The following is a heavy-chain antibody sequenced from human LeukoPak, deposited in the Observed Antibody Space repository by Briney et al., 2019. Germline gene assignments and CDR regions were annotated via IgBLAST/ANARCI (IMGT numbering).Heavy chain of an antibody. Sequence: ASEPLSLTCSVSSVSINSYYGTWLRQPPGKGLEWIGYIYHSGNTKYNPSLKGRVTMSIDTSKYQFFLNVTSVTAADTAVYYCASEVADGYWGQGTLVIVS. CDR3: ASEVADGY. D-gene: IGHD2-21*01. CDR2: IYHSGNT. CDR1: SVSINSYY. J-gene: IGHJ4*02. V-gene: IGHV4-59*01.